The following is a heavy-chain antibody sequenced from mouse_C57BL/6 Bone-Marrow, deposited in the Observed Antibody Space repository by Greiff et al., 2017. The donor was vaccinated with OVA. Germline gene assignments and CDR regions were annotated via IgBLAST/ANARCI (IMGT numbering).Heavy chain of an antibody. CDR2: FYPGSGSI. J-gene: IGHJ1*03. V-gene: IGHV1-62-2*01. CDR3: ARHEGRSYYSKEWYFDV. Sequence: VQLKQSGAELVKPGASVKLSCKASGYTFTEYTIHWVKQRSGQGLEWIGWFYPGSGSIKYNEKFKDKATLTADKSSSTVYMELSRLTSEDSAVYFCARHEGRSYYSKEWYFDVWGTGTTVTVSS. D-gene: IGHD2-5*01. CDR1: GYTFTEYT.